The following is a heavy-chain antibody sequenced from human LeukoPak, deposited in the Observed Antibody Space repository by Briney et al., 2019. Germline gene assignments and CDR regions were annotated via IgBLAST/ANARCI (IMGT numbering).Heavy chain of an antibody. CDR1: GYTFTGYY. V-gene: IGHV1-2*02. D-gene: IGHD3-10*01. CDR3: AKSQYSFGAGSTRPLFDY. CDR2: INPNSGGT. J-gene: IGHJ4*02. Sequence: ASVRVSCKASGYTFTGYYMHWVRQAPGQGLEWMGWINPNSGGTNYAQKFQGRVTMTRDKSIRTAYMELSRLTSDDTAVYYCAKSQYSFGAGSTRPLFDYWGQGTLVTVSS.